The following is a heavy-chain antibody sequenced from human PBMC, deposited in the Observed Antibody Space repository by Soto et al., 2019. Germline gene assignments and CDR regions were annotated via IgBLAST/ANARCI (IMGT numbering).Heavy chain of an antibody. CDR1: GFTFSSYD. J-gene: IGHJ3*02. CDR3: ARVTSYSSGWYGAFDI. Sequence: EVQLVESGGGLVQPRGSLRLSCAASGFTFSSYDMHWVRQATGKGLEWVSAIGTAGDTYYPGSVKGRFTISRENAKNSLYLQMNSLRAGDTAVYYCARVTSYSSGWYGAFDIWGQGTMVTVSS. V-gene: IGHV3-13*01. CDR2: IGTAGDT. D-gene: IGHD6-19*01.